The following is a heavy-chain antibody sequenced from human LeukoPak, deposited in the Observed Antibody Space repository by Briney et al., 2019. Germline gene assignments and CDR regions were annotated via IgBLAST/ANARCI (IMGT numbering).Heavy chain of an antibody. D-gene: IGHD5-12*01. CDR3: AIFSGYDTYFDY. CDR1: GYTFTSYG. CDR2: ISAYNGNT. Sequence: ASVKVSCKASGYTFTSYGISWVRQAPGQGLEWMGWISAYNGNTNCAQKLQGRVTMTADTSTSTAYMELRSLRSDDTAVYYCAIFSGYDTYFDYWGQGTLVTVSS. J-gene: IGHJ4*02. V-gene: IGHV1-18*01.